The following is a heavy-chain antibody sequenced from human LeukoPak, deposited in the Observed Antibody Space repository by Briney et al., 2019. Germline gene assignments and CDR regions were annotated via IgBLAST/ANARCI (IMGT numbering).Heavy chain of an antibody. J-gene: IGHJ4*02. CDR3: ARVITVRGVIFDY. CDR1: GGTFSSYA. D-gene: IGHD3-16*01. V-gene: IGHV1-69*06. Sequence: SVKVSCKASGGTFSSYAISWVRQAPGQGLEWMGGIIPIFGTANYAQKFQGRATITADKSTSTAYMELSSLRSEDTAVYYCARVITVRGVIFDYWGQGTLVTVSS. CDR2: IIPIFGTA.